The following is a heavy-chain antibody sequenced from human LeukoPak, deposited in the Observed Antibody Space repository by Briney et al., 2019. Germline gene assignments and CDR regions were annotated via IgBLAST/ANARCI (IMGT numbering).Heavy chain of an antibody. Sequence: GGSLRLSCAASGFTFSSYAMSWVRQAPGKGLEWVSAISGSGGSTYYADSVKGRFTISRDNSKNTLYLQMNSLRAEDTAVYYCARDPTLEYTSGSYFDYWGQGTLVTVSS. J-gene: IGHJ4*02. CDR3: ARDPTLEYTSGSYFDY. CDR1: GFTFSSYA. CDR2: ISGSGGST. D-gene: IGHD1-26*01. V-gene: IGHV3-23*01.